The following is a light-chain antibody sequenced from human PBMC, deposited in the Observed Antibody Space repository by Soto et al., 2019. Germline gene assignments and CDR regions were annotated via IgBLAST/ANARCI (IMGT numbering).Light chain of an antibody. CDR3: QQYSSYSHG. J-gene: IGKJ2*03. CDR1: TSISNW. Sequence: DIQMNQSPSPLSASVGDRVTITCRASTSISNWLAWHQQNPGKAPTLLIYDASSLESGVPSRFSGSCSGSEFALSVSSLQPDVFAKYDGQQYSSYSHGCGQGDELLIK. V-gene: IGKV1-5*01. CDR2: DAS.